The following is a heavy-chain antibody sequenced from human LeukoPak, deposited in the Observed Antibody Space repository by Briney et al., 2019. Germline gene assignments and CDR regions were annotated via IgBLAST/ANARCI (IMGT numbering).Heavy chain of an antibody. CDR3: SKHLGSQSFRFYYMDV. CDR2: LSGIGGAT. V-gene: IGHV3-23*01. J-gene: IGHJ6*03. D-gene: IGHD3-16*01. CDR1: EFTFSRFA. Sequence: PGASLRLSCEASEFTFSRFAMSWIRQPPGTGLEWIATLSGIGGATYYADSLKGSFTTSRDDSKDTLYLQMDNLRADDTAVYYCSKHLGSQSFRFYYMDVWGKGTSVIVSS.